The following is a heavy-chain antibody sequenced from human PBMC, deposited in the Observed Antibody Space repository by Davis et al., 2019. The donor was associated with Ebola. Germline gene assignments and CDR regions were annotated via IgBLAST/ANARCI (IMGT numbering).Heavy chain of an antibody. V-gene: IGHV1-69*10. CDR1: EDIFTNYI. D-gene: IGHD1-1*01. CDR2: IIPGLNIA. CDR3: ATETKTAEDF. J-gene: IGHJ4*02. Sequence: SVKVSCKASEDIFTNYINMSWVRQAPGKGLEWMGEIIPGLNIANYPQRFQGRVTFTADASTSTIYMEMTNLRSADTAVFYCATETKTAEDFWGQGTLVTVSS.